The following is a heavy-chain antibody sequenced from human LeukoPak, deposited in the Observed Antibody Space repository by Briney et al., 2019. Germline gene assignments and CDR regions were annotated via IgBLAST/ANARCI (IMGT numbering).Heavy chain of an antibody. D-gene: IGHD1-1*01. J-gene: IGHJ4*02. Sequence: SETLSLTCTVSGGSISSYYWSWIRQPPGKGLEWIGSIYHSGSTYYNPSLKSRVTISVDTSKNQFSLKLSSVTAADTAVYYCARTYNWNFDYWGQGTLVTVSS. CDR1: GGSISSYY. CDR2: IYHSGST. CDR3: ARTYNWNFDY. V-gene: IGHV4-59*08.